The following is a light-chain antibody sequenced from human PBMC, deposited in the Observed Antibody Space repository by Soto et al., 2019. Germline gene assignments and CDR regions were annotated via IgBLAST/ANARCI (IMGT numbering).Light chain of an antibody. CDR3: PQYDTSPRT. J-gene: IGKJ1*01. CDR2: ETS. CDR1: QRVSSNY. Sequence: EIVLTQSPGTLSLSPGERATLSCRASQRVSSNYLAWYQQKPGQAPRLLMYETSSRATGIPDRFSGSGSGTDFTLTISRLEPEDFAVYYCPQYDTSPRTFGQGTKVEIK. V-gene: IGKV3-20*01.